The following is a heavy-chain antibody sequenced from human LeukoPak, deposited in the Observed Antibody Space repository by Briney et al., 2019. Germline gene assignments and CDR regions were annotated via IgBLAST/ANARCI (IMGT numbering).Heavy chain of an antibody. V-gene: IGHV3-11*01. Sequence: GGSLRLSCAVSGFMFSDYGMSWICQAPGKGLEWVSFISSGSSSIYYEDSVKGRFTISRDNAKNSVFLQMNNLRAEDTAVYYCVRSRSARYWYFDLWGRGTLVTVSS. CDR1: GFMFSDYG. J-gene: IGHJ2*01. CDR2: ISSGSSSI. CDR3: VRSRSARYWYFDL.